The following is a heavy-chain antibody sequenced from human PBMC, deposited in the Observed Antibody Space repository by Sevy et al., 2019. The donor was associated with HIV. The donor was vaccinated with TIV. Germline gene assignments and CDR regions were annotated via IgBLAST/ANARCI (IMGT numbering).Heavy chain of an antibody. CDR2: MYYSGYA. CDR3: ARQLEEYCVGGDCYLNWFDP. V-gene: IGHV4-39*01. Sequence: SETLSLTCSVSGCSITSSDYYWGWIRQPPGKGLEWIGSMYYSGYAYYNPSLKSRVTMSVDTSKSQFSLNVKSVTAADTAVYYCARQLEEYCVGGDCYLNWFDPWGQGTLVTVSS. D-gene: IGHD2-21*02. CDR1: GCSITSSDYY. J-gene: IGHJ5*02.